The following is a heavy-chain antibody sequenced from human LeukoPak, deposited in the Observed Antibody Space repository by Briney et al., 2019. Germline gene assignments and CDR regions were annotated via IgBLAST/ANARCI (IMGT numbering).Heavy chain of an antibody. CDR3: ARRNGLRLGHFDY. Sequence: GGSLRLSCAASGFTFSSYSMNWVRQAPGKGLEWVSSISSSSSYIYYADSVEGRFTISRDNSKNTLYLQMNSLRAEDTAVYYCARRNGLRLGHFDYWGQGTLVTVSS. J-gene: IGHJ4*02. D-gene: IGHD5/OR15-5a*01. CDR1: GFTFSSYS. CDR2: ISSSSSYI. V-gene: IGHV3-21*01.